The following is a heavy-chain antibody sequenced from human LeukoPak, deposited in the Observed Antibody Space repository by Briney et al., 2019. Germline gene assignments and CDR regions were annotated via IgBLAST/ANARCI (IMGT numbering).Heavy chain of an antibody. J-gene: IGHJ5*02. Sequence: GGSLRLSCAASGFTFSSYSMNWVRQAPGKGLEWVSSISSRSSYIYYADSVKGRFTISRDNAKNSLHLQVNSLRAEDTAVYYCARPPYDYDILTGYPTNNWFDPWGQGTLVTVSS. CDR2: ISSRSSYI. CDR3: ARPPYDYDILTGYPTNNWFDP. D-gene: IGHD3-9*01. V-gene: IGHV3-21*01. CDR1: GFTFSSYS.